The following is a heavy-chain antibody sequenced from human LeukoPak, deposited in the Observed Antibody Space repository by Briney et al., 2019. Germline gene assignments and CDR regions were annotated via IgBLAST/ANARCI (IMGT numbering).Heavy chain of an antibody. CDR3: ASLYYDNSGYFSWLDP. Sequence: GSSVKVSCKASGGTFGSHTISWVRQAPGQGLEWVGRVIPVLGMATHAQSFQGRVTITADKSTSTAYIELSSLRSEDTAVYYCASLYYDNSGYFSWLDPWGQGTLVTVSS. D-gene: IGHD3-22*01. J-gene: IGHJ5*02. CDR2: VIPVLGMA. V-gene: IGHV1-69*02. CDR1: GGTFGSHT.